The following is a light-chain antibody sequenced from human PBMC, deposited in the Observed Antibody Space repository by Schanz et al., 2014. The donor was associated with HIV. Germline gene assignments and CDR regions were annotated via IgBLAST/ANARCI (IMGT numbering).Light chain of an antibody. CDR2: DVS. CDR3: SSYTSSSTDVV. Sequence: QSALTQPASVSGSPGQSITISCTGTSSDVGGYNFVSWYQQHPGKAPKVIIYDVSNRPSGVSTRFSASKSGNTASLTISGLQAEDEADYYCSSYTSSSTDVVFGGGTKLTVL. J-gene: IGLJ2*01. V-gene: IGLV2-14*01. CDR1: SSDVGGYNF.